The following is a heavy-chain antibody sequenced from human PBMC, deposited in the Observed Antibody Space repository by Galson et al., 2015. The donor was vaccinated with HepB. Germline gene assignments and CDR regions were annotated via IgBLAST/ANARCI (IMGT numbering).Heavy chain of an antibody. V-gene: IGHV4-61*03. J-gene: IGHJ4*02. D-gene: IGHD3-10*01. CDR1: GGPLSSGSHY. CDR3: ARGFGARIQALDS. Sequence: LSLTCTVSGGPLSSGSHYWIWVRQPPGTRLEWIGYIFYSGSTNFNPSLRSRVTMSVDTSKSHFSLSLHSVTVADTAVYYRARGFGARIQALDSWGQGTLVTVSS. CDR2: IFYSGST.